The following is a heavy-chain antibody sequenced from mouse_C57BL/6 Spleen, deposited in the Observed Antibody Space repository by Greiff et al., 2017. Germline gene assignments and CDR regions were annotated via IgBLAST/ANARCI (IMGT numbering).Heavy chain of an antibody. D-gene: IGHD2-2*01. J-gene: IGHJ4*01. Sequence: QVQLQQSGAELARPGASVKLSCKASGYTFTSYGISWVKQRTGQGLEWIGEIYPRSGNTYYNEKFKGKATLTADKFSSTAYMELRSLTSEDSAVYFCATYGHGAMDYWGQGTSVTVSS. CDR2: IYPRSGNT. V-gene: IGHV1-81*01. CDR3: ATYGHGAMDY. CDR1: GYTFTSYG.